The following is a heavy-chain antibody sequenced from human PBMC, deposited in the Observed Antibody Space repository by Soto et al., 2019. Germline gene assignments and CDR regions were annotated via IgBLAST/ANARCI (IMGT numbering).Heavy chain of an antibody. CDR3: ARAYSSSWYPLYGY. CDR2: IYYSGST. J-gene: IGHJ4*02. Sequence: SETLSLTCTVSGGSISSYYWSWIRQPPGKGLEWIGYIYYSGSTNYNPSLKSRVTISVDTSKNQFSLKLSSVTAADTAVYYCARAYSSSWYPLYGYWGQGTLVTVSS. D-gene: IGHD6-13*01. CDR1: GGSISSYY. V-gene: IGHV4-59*01.